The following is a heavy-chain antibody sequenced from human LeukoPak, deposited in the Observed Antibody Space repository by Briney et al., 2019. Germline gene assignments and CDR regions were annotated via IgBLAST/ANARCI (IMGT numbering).Heavy chain of an antibody. CDR2: IYYSGST. V-gene: IGHV4-59*11. Sequence: ASETLSLTCTVSGGSISSHYWSWIRQSPGKGLEWIGYIYYSGSTNYNPSLKSRVTISVDTSKNQLSLKMRSVTAADTAVYYCARERAAGNPSHFDYWGQGTLVTVSS. CDR3: ARERAAGNPSHFDY. J-gene: IGHJ4*02. CDR1: GGSISSHY. D-gene: IGHD6-13*01.